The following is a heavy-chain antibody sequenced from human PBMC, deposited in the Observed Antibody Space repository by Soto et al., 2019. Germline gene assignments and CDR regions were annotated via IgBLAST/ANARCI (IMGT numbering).Heavy chain of an antibody. V-gene: IGHV4-34*01. D-gene: IGHD1-26*01. CDR2: INYYGST. Sequence: SETLSLTCAVYSESFSRHSWTWIRQPPGKGLEWIGEINYYGSTVYNPSLRSRLTMSIDTSKMQFSLKLTSLTAADTAVYYCAKKHYSGFDSWGQGSLVTVSS. J-gene: IGHJ4*02. CDR3: AKKHYSGFDS. CDR1: SESFSRHS.